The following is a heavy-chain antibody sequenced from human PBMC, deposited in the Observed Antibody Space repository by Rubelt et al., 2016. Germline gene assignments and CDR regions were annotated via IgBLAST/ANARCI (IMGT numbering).Heavy chain of an antibody. CDR3: VGDSVVSGATIYFDY. D-gene: IGHD1-1*01. CDR1: SYG. Sequence: SYGMHWVRQAPGKGLEWVALISFDGSNKKNADTVKGRFTISRDNSQNTLYLQMSSLRAEDTAVYYCVGDSVVSGATIYFDYWGQGTLVTVSS. J-gene: IGHJ4*02. CDR2: ISFDGSNK. V-gene: IGHV3-30*19.